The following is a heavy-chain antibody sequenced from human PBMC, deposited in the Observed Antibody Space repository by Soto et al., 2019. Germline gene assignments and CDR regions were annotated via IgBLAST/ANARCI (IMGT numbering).Heavy chain of an antibody. D-gene: IGHD2-8*01. Sequence: GXPLKLSSNASGYPFSSYYMHWVRQAPGQGLEWMGIINPSGGSTSYAQKFQGRVTMTRDTSTSTVYMELSSLRSEDTAVYYCARPSSLYCTNGVCFPRAGYYYGMDVWGQGTTVTVSS. V-gene: IGHV1-46*01. CDR2: INPSGGST. J-gene: IGHJ6*02. CDR3: ARPSSLYCTNGVCFPRAGYYYGMDV. CDR1: GYPFSSYY.